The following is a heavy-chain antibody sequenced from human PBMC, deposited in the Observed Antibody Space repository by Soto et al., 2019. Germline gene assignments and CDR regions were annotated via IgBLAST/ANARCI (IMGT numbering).Heavy chain of an antibody. CDR1: GDSISSGGLS. CDR3: AGGKRSKTASAGTGWFDP. J-gene: IGHJ5*02. Sequence: QLQLQESGSGLLKPSPTLSLNCSVSGDSISSGGLSWNWLRQSPGRGLEWIGYIYYPGLSYYNPSLKSRVPMSLDTSENQVSLSLSSVTAADSAVYYCAGGKRSKTASAGTGWFDPWGPGTLVTVSS. D-gene: IGHD6-13*01. V-gene: IGHV4-30-2*06. CDR2: IYYPGLS.